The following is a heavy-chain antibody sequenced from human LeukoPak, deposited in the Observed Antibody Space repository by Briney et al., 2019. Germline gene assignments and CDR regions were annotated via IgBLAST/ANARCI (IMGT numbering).Heavy chain of an antibody. CDR3: ARERPYYYDSSGYYGNYFDY. Sequence: SVKVSCKASGGTFSSDAISWVRQAPGQGLEWMGGIIPIVGTANYAQKFQGRATITTDESTSTASMELSSLRSEDTAAYYCARERPYYYDSSGYYGNYFDYWGQGTLVTVSS. CDR2: IIPIVGTA. V-gene: IGHV1-69*05. D-gene: IGHD3-22*01. J-gene: IGHJ4*02. CDR1: GGTFSSDA.